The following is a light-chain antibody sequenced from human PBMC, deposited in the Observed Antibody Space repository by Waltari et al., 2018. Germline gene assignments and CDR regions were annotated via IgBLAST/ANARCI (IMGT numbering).Light chain of an antibody. CDR2: GAS. J-gene: IGKJ2*01. V-gene: IGKV3-15*01. CDR1: QSVSSN. CDR3: QQYNNWPPST. Sequence: EIVMTQSPATLSVSPGERATLSCRASQSVSSNLAWYQQKPGQAPRLLIYGASTRATGIPARFSGSESGTEFTLTISSMQSEDFAVYYCQQYNNWPPSTFGQGTKLEIK.